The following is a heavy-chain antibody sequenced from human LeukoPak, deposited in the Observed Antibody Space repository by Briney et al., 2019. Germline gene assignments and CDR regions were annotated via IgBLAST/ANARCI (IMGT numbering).Heavy chain of an antibody. CDR3: ARHLGAIRGGFDS. Sequence: SETLSLTCTVSGGSISSTDYYWGWIRQPPGKGLEWIGSVYYGGSTYYNPSLQSRVTVSVDTSKNQFSLKLSSVTAADTAVYYCARHLGAIRGGFDSWGQGTLVTVSS. CDR1: GGSISSTDYY. V-gene: IGHV4-39*01. D-gene: IGHD1-26*01. CDR2: VYYGGST. J-gene: IGHJ4*02.